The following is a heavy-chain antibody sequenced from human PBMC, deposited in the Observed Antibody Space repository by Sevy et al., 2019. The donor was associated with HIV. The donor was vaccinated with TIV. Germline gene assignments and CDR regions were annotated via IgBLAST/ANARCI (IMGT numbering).Heavy chain of an antibody. Sequence: SETLSLTCAVSGGSFSGFSWNWIRQPPEKGLEWIGEINHYSPSLKSRVTISLDTSKNQFSLKLNSVTAADTAVYYCARGGEGVVPSVILGLGSWAKYWSFDLWGRGTLVTVSS. J-gene: IGHJ2*01. CDR1: GGSFSGFS. CDR3: ARGGEGVVPSVILGLGSWAKYWSFDL. V-gene: IGHV4-34*01. D-gene: IGHD3-10*02. CDR2: INH.